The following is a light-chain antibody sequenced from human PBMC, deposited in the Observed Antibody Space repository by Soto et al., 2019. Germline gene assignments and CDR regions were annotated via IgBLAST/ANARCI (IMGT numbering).Light chain of an antibody. CDR1: QSISSW. CDR2: KAS. V-gene: IGKV1-5*03. J-gene: IGKJ1*01. CDR3: QQYNSYPWT. Sequence: DIQMTQSPSTLSASVGDKVTITCRASQSISSWLAWYQQKPGKAPKLLIYKASTLESGVPSNFSGSGSGTEFTLSISSLQPEDFATYYCQQYNSYPWTFGRGTKVDVK.